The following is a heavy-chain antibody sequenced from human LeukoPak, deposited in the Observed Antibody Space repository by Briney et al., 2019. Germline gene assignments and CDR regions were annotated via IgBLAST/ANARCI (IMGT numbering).Heavy chain of an antibody. CDR2: IYSGGST. CDR3: ARGVIAVAGGGDAFDI. V-gene: IGHV3-53*01. D-gene: IGHD6-19*01. Sequence: GGSLRLSCAASGFTVSSNYMSWVRQAPGKGLEWVSVIYSGGSTYYADSVKGRFTISRDNSKNTLYLQMNSLRAEDTAVYYCARGVIAVAGGGDAFDIWGQGTMVTVSS. CDR1: GFTVSSNY. J-gene: IGHJ3*02.